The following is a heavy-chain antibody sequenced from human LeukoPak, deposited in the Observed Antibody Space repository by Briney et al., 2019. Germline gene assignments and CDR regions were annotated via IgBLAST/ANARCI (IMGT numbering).Heavy chain of an antibody. CDR1: GDTLTELS. D-gene: IGHD6-25*01. CDR3: ARGSSAGYYYYYYYMDV. Sequence: ASVKVSCKLSGDTLTELSMHWVRQSPGKGLESMGGFVPEDGETIYAQKFQGRVTITTDESTSTAYMELSSLRSEDTAVYYCARGSSAGYYYYYYYMDVWGKGTTVTVSS. J-gene: IGHJ6*03. V-gene: IGHV1-24*01. CDR2: FVPEDGET.